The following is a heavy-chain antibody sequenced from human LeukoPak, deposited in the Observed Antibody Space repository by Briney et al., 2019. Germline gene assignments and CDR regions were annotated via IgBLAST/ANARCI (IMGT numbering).Heavy chain of an antibody. J-gene: IGHJ4*02. D-gene: IGHD6-13*01. CDR3: AKDTDVAAAGKIDY. CDR1: GFTFDDYA. CDR2: ISWNSGSI. Sequence: PGGSLRLSCAASGFTFDDYAMHWVRQAPGKGLEWVSGISWNSGSIGYADSVKGRFTISRDNAKNSLYLQTNNLRAEDTALYYCAKDTDVAAAGKIDYWGQGTLVTVSS. V-gene: IGHV3-9*01.